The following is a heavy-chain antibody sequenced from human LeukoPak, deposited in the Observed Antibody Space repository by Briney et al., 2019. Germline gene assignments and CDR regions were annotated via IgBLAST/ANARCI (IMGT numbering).Heavy chain of an antibody. CDR3: AREGITIFGVVNEASHQKDDAFDI. CDR2: IIPIFGTA. V-gene: IGHV1-69*13. J-gene: IGHJ3*02. Sequence: SVKVSCKASGGTFSSYAISWVRQAPGQGLEWMGGIIPIFGTANYAQKFQGRVTITADESTSTAYMELSSLGSEDTAVYYCAREGITIFGVVNEASHQKDDAFDIWGQGTMVTVSS. D-gene: IGHD3-3*01. CDR1: GGTFSSYA.